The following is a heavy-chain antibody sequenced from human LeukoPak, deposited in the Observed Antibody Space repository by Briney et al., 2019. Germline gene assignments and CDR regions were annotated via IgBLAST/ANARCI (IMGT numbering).Heavy chain of an antibody. CDR2: IYPGDSDT. J-gene: IGHJ3*02. Sequence: GESLKISCKRSGYTFTSYWIGWVRQMPGKGLEWMGIIYPGDSDTRYSPSFQGQVTISADKSITTAYLQWSSLKASGTAMYYCARHHGSSPKAFDIWGQGTMVTVSS. V-gene: IGHV5-51*01. CDR3: ARHHGSSPKAFDI. CDR1: GYTFTSYW. D-gene: IGHD2-2*03.